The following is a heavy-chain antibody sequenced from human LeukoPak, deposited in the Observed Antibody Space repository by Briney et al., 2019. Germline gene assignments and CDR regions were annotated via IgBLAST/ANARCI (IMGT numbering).Heavy chain of an antibody. J-gene: IGHJ3*02. D-gene: IGHD6-13*01. Sequence: GGSLRLSCAASGFTFSSYGMHWVRQAPGKGLEWVAVISYDGSNKYYADSVKGRFTISRDNSKNTLYLQMNSLRAEDTAVYYCAKSRSWHDAFDIWGQGTMVTVSS. V-gene: IGHV3-30*18. CDR3: AKSRSWHDAFDI. CDR1: GFTFSSYG. CDR2: ISYDGSNK.